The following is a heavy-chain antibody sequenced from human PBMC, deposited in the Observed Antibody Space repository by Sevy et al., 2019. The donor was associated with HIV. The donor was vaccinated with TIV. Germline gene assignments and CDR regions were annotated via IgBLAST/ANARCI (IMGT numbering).Heavy chain of an antibody. CDR2: IISNGDST. Sequence: GGSLRLSCSASGFTFSYYAMHWVRQAPGKGLQYVSGIISNGDSTDYADSVKGGFTNFRDNSKNTLYLQMISMRAEDTAVYYCLKDLLRPVVVPAASFDYWGQGTLVTVSS. CDR1: GFTFSYYA. D-gene: IGHD2-2*01. V-gene: IGHV3-64D*06. J-gene: IGHJ4*02. CDR3: LKDLLRPVVVPAASFDY.